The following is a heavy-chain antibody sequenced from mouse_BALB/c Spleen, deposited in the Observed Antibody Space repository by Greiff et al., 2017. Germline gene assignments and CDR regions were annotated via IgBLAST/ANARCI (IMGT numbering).Heavy chain of an antibody. J-gene: IGHJ2*01. Sequence: EVQRVESGPGLVKPSQSLSLTCTVTGYSITSDYAWNWIRQFPGNKLEWMGYISYSGSTSYNPSLKSRISITRDTSKNQFFLQLNSVTTEDTATYYCARSGGNYGLYYFDYWGQGTTLTVSS. CDR3: ARSGGNYGLYYFDY. D-gene: IGHD2-1*01. CDR2: ISYSGST. V-gene: IGHV3-2*02. CDR1: GYSITSDYA.